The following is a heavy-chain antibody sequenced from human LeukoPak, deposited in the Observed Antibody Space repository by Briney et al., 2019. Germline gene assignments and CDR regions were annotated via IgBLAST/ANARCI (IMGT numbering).Heavy chain of an antibody. Sequence: SGGSLRLSCAASGFTFSGSAMHWVRQASGKGLEWVGRIRSKANSYATAYAASVKGRFTISRDDSKNTAYPQMNSLKTEDTAVYYCTTPDNIVGGNAFDIWGQGTMVTVSS. J-gene: IGHJ3*02. CDR1: GFTFSGSA. CDR2: IRSKANSYAT. CDR3: TTPDNIVGGNAFDI. D-gene: IGHD1-26*01. V-gene: IGHV3-73*01.